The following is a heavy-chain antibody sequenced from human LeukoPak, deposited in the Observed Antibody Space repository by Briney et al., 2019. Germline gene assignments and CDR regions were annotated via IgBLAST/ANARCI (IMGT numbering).Heavy chain of an antibody. V-gene: IGHV3-23*01. J-gene: IGHJ3*02. CDR2: ISGSGGST. Sequence: QPGGSLRLSCTASGFDVMTNYMSWVRQAPGEGLEWVSAISGSGGSTYYADSVKGRFTIFRDNSKNTLYLQMNSLRAEDTAVYYCAKEWSAFDIWGQGTMVTVSS. CDR3: AKEWSAFDI. CDR1: GFDVMTNY. D-gene: IGHD3-3*01.